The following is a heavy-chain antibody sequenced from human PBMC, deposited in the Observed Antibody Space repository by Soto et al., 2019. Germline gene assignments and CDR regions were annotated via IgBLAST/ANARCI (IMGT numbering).Heavy chain of an antibody. Sequence: QVQLVQSGAEVKKPGSSVKVSCKASGGTFSTYTITWVRQAPGQGLEWMGRIIPIIGIINYAQKFQGRVTISTDTFTGTAYMEVTGLRSDDTAVYYCAGDPDSHYNDSHASSYPWGQGTLVTVSS. D-gene: IGHD4-4*01. V-gene: IGHV1-69*08. CDR3: AGDPDSHYNDSHASSYP. CDR1: GGTFSTYT. J-gene: IGHJ5*02. CDR2: IIPIIGII.